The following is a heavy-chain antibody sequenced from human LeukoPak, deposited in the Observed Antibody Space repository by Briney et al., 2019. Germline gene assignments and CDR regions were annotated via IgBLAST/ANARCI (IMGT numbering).Heavy chain of an antibody. CDR3: ARAPVEHYYDSSGYYFDD. J-gene: IGHJ4*02. CDR1: GGTFSSYA. CDR2: IIPIFGTA. V-gene: IGHV1-69*05. D-gene: IGHD3-22*01. Sequence: SVTVSCKASGGTFSSYAISWVRQAPGQGLEWMGRIIPIFGTANYAQKFQGRVTITTDESTCTAYMELSSLRSEDTAVYYCARAPVEHYYDSSGYYFDDWGQGTLVTVSS.